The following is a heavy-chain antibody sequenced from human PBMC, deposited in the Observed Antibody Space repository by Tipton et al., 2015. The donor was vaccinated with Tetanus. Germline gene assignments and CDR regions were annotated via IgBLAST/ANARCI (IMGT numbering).Heavy chain of an antibody. CDR3: ARDRGDYIYYGMDV. J-gene: IGHJ6*02. V-gene: IGHV1-2*02. CDR2: IDPNSGGT. Sequence: QVQLVQPGAEVKKPGASVKVSCKASGYTFTGYYMYWVRQAPGQGLEWMGWIDPNSGGTVYAQKFQGRVTRTRDTSISTAYMELRSLRSDDTAVYYCARDRGDYIYYGMDVWGPGTTVTVS. D-gene: IGHD3-22*01. CDR1: GYTFTGYY.